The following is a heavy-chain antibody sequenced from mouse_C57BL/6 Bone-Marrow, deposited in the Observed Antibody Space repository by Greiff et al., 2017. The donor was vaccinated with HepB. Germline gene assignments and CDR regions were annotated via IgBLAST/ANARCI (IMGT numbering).Heavy chain of an antibody. D-gene: IGHD1-1*01. CDR1: GFTFSDYY. CDR2: ISNGGGST. V-gene: IGHV5-12*01. J-gene: IGHJ4*01. CDR3: ARHPLNYYGSSYYAMDY. Sequence: EVQVVESGGGLVQPGGSLKLSCAASGFTFSDYYMYWVRQTPEKRLEWVAYISNGGGSTYYPDTVKGRFTISRDNAKNTLYRQMSRLKSEDTAMYYCARHPLNYYGSSYYAMDYWGQGTSVTVSS.